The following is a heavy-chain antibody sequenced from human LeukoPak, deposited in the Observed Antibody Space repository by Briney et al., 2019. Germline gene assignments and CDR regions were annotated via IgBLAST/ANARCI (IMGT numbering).Heavy chain of an antibody. J-gene: IGHJ5*02. V-gene: IGHV3-9*01. CDR2: ISWNSGSI. CDR1: GFTFDDYA. D-gene: IGHD6-13*01. Sequence: PGGSLRLSCAASGFTFDDYAMHWVRQAPGKGLEWVSGISWNSGSIGYADSVKGRFIISRDNAKNSLSLQMNSLRAEDTAVYYCARSSSWYFDPWGQGTLVTVSS. CDR3: ARSSSWYFDP.